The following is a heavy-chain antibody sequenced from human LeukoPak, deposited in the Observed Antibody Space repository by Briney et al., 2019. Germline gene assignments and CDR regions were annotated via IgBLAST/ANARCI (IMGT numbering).Heavy chain of an antibody. CDR1: GGSISSYY. V-gene: IGHV4-59*01. J-gene: IGHJ4*02. Sequence: SSETLSLTCTVSGGSISSYYWSWIRQPPGKGLEWIGYFSISGSTNYNPPLKSRVTISGDTSKNQFSLRLSSVTAADTAVYYCARGSEDSSGYYYVSFDYWGQGTLVTASS. CDR3: ARGSEDSSGYYYVSFDY. D-gene: IGHD3-22*01. CDR2: FSISGST.